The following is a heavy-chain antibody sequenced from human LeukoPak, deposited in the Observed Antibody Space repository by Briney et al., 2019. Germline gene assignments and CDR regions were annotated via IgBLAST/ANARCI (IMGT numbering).Heavy chain of an antibody. CDR3: AKDTTPYSGNTFYFDY. J-gene: IGHJ4*02. CDR2: ISTSASST. V-gene: IGHV3-23*01. Sequence: GGSLRLSCAASGFTFSSFAMSWVRQAPGKGLEWVSAISTSASSTYYADSVKGRFTISRDNSKNTLYLQMNSLRAEDTAVYFCAKDTTPYSGNTFYFDYWGQGTLVTVSS. D-gene: IGHD1-7*01. CDR1: GFTFSSFA.